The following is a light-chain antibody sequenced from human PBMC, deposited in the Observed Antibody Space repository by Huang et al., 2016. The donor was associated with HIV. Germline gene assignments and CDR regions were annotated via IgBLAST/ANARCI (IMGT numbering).Light chain of an antibody. J-gene: IGKJ2*01. CDR3: QQYNSYSPYT. V-gene: IGKV1-5*03. CDR1: QSISSW. Sequence: DIQMTQSPSILSASVGDRVTITCRASQSISSWLAWYQQKPGKAPKLLIYKASSLESGGPSRFSGSGSGTEFTLTISSLQPDDFATYYCQQYNSYSPYTFGQGTKLEIK. CDR2: KAS.